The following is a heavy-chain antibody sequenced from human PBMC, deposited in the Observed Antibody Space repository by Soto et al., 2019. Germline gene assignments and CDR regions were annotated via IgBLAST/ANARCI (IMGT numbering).Heavy chain of an antibody. CDR2: IYYSGST. J-gene: IGHJ4*02. CDR3: ARVRYCSGGSCYYFDY. V-gene: IGHV4-59*01. CDR1: GGXISSYY. Sequence: PSETLSLTCTGSGGXISSYYWSWIRQPPGKGLEWIGYIYYSGSTNYNPSLKSRVTISVDTSKNQFSLKLSSVTAADTAVYYCARVRYCSGGSCYYFDYWGQGTLVTVSS. D-gene: IGHD2-15*01.